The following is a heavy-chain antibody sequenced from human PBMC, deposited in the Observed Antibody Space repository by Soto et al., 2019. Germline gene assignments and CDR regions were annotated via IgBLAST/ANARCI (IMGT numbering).Heavy chain of an antibody. J-gene: IGHJ3*02. CDR2: ISGSGGST. CDR1: GFTFSSYA. D-gene: IGHD5-18*01. CDR3: AKDPGYSYGPSSTAFDI. Sequence: GGSLRLSCAASGFTFSSYAMSWVRQAPGKGLEWVSAISGSGGSTYYADSVKGRFTISRDNSKNTLYLQMNSLRAEDTAVYYCAKDPGYSYGPSSTAFDIWGQGTMVTVSS. V-gene: IGHV3-23*01.